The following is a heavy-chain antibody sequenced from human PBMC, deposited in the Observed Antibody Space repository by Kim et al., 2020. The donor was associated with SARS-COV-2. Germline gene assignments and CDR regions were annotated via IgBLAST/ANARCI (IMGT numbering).Heavy chain of an antibody. CDR2: ITGSGDIT. CDR3: ANPRQPDY. J-gene: IGHJ4*02. V-gene: IGHV3-23*01. Sequence: GGSLRLSCVASGFTFSNYGMTWVRQAPGGGLEWVSGITGSGDITAYADSVKGRFTISRDNSKNTLYLQMSSLRAEDTAIYYCANPRQPDYWGQGTLVTAS. CDR1: GFTFSNYG. D-gene: IGHD6-13*01.